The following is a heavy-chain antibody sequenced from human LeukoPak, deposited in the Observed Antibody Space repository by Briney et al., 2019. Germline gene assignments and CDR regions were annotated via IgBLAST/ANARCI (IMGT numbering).Heavy chain of an antibody. Sequence: GGSLRLSCAASRFTFDDYGMSWVRQVPGKGLEWVSGINWNGGSTGYADSVKGRFTISRDNAKNSLYLQMNSLRAEDTALYYCARGVDSGSYYAFDYWGQGTLVTVSS. D-gene: IGHD1-26*01. CDR2: INWNGGST. J-gene: IGHJ4*02. V-gene: IGHV3-20*04. CDR1: RFTFDDYG. CDR3: ARGVDSGSYYAFDY.